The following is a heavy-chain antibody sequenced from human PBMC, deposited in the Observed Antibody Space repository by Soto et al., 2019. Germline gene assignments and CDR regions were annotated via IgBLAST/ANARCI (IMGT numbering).Heavy chain of an antibody. Sequence: ASVKVSCKASGGTFSSYAISWVRQAPGQGLEWMGGIIPIFGTANYAQKFQGRVTITADESTSTAYMELSSLRSEDTAVYYCARARESPTVTTGYYGMDVWGQGTTVTVSS. J-gene: IGHJ6*02. CDR2: IIPIFGTA. V-gene: IGHV1-69*13. D-gene: IGHD4-17*01. CDR3: ARARESPTVTTGYYGMDV. CDR1: GGTFSSYA.